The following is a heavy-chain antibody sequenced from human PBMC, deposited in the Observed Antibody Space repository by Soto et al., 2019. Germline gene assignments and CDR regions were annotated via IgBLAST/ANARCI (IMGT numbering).Heavy chain of an antibody. V-gene: IGHV3-73*01. CDR2: IRSKANSYAT. CDR1: GFTFSGSA. D-gene: IGHD2-2*01. J-gene: IGHJ6*02. Sequence: GGSLRLSCAASGFTFSGSAMHWVRQASGKGLEWVGRIRSKANSYATAYAASVKGRFTISRDDSKNTAYLQMNSLKTEDTAVYYCTRERYQLLWGFYGMDVWGQGTTVTVSS. CDR3: TRERYQLLWGFYGMDV.